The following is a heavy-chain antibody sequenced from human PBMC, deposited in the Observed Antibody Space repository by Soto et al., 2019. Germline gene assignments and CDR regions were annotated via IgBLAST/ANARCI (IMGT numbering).Heavy chain of an antibody. D-gene: IGHD3-16*01. CDR1: GFTFSSYA. V-gene: IGHV3-30*18. CDR2: ISYDGSNK. Sequence: QVELVESGGGVVQPGKSLRLSCAASGFTFSSYAIHWVRQSPGKGLEWVAVISYDGSNKFYADSVKGRFTISRDNSNDTVYLQMESLRAEDTAVYYCAKDFLLWGSFPDPGASDYWGQGTLVIVSS. CDR3: AKDFLLWGSFPDPGASDY. J-gene: IGHJ4*02.